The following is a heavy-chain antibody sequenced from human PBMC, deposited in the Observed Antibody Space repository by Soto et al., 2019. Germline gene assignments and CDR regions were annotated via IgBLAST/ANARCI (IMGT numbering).Heavy chain of an antibody. CDR2: ISGSGDGT. CDR1: GGTFSCEA. Sequence: RWSVGVCCAASGGTFSCEAMSWVTEAPGKGLEWVSAISGSGDGTYYADSVKGRFTISRDNSKNTLYLQMNSLRAEDTAVYSCAKTLYYYDTGGYPWGQGP. V-gene: IGHV3-23*01. J-gene: IGHJ5*02. D-gene: IGHD3-22*01. CDR3: AKTLYYYDTGGYP.